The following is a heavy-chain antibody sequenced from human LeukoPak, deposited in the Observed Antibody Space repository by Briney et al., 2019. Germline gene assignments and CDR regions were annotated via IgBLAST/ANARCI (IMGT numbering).Heavy chain of an antibody. CDR1: GFTFSSYW. V-gene: IGHV3-7*01. Sequence: GGSLRLSCAASGFTFSSYWMSWVRQAPGKGLEWVANIKQDGSEKYYVDSVKGRFTISRDNAKNSLYLQMNSLRAEDTAVYYCARESGSGYFAFDIWGQGTMVIVSS. CDR3: ARESGSGYFAFDI. CDR2: IKQDGSEK. J-gene: IGHJ3*02. D-gene: IGHD3-22*01.